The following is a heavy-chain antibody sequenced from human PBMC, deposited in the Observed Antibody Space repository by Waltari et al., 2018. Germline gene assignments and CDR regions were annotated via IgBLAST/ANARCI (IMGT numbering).Heavy chain of an antibody. CDR1: GYTFTGYY. Sequence: QVQLVQSGAEVKKPGASVKVSCKASGYTFTGYYMHWVRQAPGQGLEWMGWINPNRGGTNYAQKFQGRVTMTRDTSISTAYMELSRLRSDDTAVYYCARALLGNAFDIWGQGTMVTVSS. J-gene: IGHJ3*02. D-gene: IGHD7-27*01. V-gene: IGHV1-2*02. CDR3: ARALLGNAFDI. CDR2: INPNRGGT.